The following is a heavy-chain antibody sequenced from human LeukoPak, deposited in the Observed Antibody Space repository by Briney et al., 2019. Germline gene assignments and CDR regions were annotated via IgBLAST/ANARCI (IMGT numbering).Heavy chain of an antibody. Sequence: GGSLRLSCAASGFTFSSYWMHWVRQAPGKGLVWVSRINSDGSSTSYADSVKGRFAVSRDNAKNTLYLQMNSLRAEDTAVYYCARATGSYYSLRYWGQGTLVTVSS. D-gene: IGHD1-26*01. CDR1: GFTFSSYW. CDR3: ARATGSYYSLRY. J-gene: IGHJ4*02. V-gene: IGHV3-74*01. CDR2: INSDGSST.